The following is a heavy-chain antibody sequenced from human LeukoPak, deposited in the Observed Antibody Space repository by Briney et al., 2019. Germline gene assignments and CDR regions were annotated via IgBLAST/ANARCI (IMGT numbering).Heavy chain of an antibody. CDR3: ARDPTSTSGRHAYFDY. D-gene: IGHD2-2*01. V-gene: IGHV1-18*01. CDR1: GYIFTHHG. CDR2: ISAYNGDT. Sequence: ASVKVSCKASGYIFTHHGITWVRQAPGQGLEWMGWISAYNGDTNYAQKFQDRVTLTTDTSTSTAYMELRSLRSDDTAVYYCARDPTSTSGRHAYFDYWGQGTLVTVSS. J-gene: IGHJ4*02.